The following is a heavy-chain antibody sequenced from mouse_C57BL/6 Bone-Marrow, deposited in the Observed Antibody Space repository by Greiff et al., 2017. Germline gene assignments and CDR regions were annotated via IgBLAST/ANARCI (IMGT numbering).Heavy chain of an antibody. CDR1: GYAFSSSW. CDR3: ARAWLLRGAMDY. CDR2: IYPGDGDT. Sequence: VQLQQSGPELVKPGASVKISCKASGYAFSSSWMNWVKQRPGQGLEWIGRIYPGDGDTNYNGKFKGKATLTADKSSSTAYMQLSSLTSEDSAVYFCARAWLLRGAMDYWGQGTSVTVSS. D-gene: IGHD2-3*01. J-gene: IGHJ4*01. V-gene: IGHV1-82*01.